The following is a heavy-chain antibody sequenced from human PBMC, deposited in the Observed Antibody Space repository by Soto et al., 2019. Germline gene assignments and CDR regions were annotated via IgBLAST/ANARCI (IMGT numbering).Heavy chain of an antibody. V-gene: IGHV3-11*01. D-gene: IGHD2-15*01. Sequence: GGSLRLSCAASGFTFSDYYMSWIRQAPGKGQEWVSYISSSGSTIYYADSVKGRFTISRDNAKNSLYLQMNSLRAEDTAVYYCARGDCSGGSCYADYDAFDIWGQGTMVTVSS. CDR2: ISSSGSTI. CDR3: ARGDCSGGSCYADYDAFDI. CDR1: GFTFSDYY. J-gene: IGHJ3*02.